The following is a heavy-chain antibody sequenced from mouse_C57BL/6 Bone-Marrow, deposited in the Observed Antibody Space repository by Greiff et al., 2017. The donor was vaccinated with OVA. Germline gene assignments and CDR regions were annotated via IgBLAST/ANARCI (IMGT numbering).Heavy chain of an antibody. D-gene: IGHD2-3*01. J-gene: IGHJ3*01. V-gene: IGHV1-26*01. CDR3: ARGDGYYPWFAY. CDR1: GYTFTDYY. CDR2: INPNNGGT. Sequence: EVQLQQSGPELVKPGASVKISCKASGYTFTDYYMNWVKQSHGQSLEWIGDINPNNGGTSYNQKFKGKATLTVDKSSSTAYMELRSLTSEDSAVYYCARGDGYYPWFAYWGQGTLVTVSA.